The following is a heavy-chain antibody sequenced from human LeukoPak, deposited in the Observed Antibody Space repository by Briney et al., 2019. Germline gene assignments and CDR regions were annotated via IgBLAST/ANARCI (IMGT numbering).Heavy chain of an antibody. CDR1: GFTFSSYA. J-gene: IGHJ4*02. Sequence: GGSLRLSCAASGFTFSSYAMSWVRQAPGKGLEWVSTINGIGGSTYYAGSVKGRFTISRDNSKSTLYLQMNSLRAEDTAVYYCAKDRFIIAAAGIILDSRGQGTLVTVSS. D-gene: IGHD6-13*01. CDR2: INGIGGST. CDR3: AKDRFIIAAAGIILDS. V-gene: IGHV3-23*01.